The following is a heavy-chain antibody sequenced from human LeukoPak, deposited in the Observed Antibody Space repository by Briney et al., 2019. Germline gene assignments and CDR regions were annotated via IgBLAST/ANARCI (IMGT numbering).Heavy chain of an antibody. CDR1: GGSISSGSYY. CDR2: IYTSGST. CDR3: ARDTRIYDFWSGYSSSDDWYFDL. D-gene: IGHD3-3*01. Sequence: PSETLSLTCTVSGGSISSGSYYWSWIRQPAGKGLEWTGRIYTSGSTNYNPSLKSRVTISVDTSKNQFSLKLSSVTAADAAVYYCARDTRIYDFWSGYSSSDDWYFDLWGRGTLVTVSS. J-gene: IGHJ2*01. V-gene: IGHV4-61*02.